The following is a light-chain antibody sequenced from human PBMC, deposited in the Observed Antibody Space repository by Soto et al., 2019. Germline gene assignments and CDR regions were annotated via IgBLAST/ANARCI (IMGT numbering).Light chain of an antibody. CDR3: QHYRTS. V-gene: IGKV3-20*01. CDR2: GAS. J-gene: IGKJ4*01. CDR1: QSVSSSS. Sequence: EIVLTQSPGTLSLSPGERATLSCRASQSVSSSSLAWYQQKPGQAPRLLIYGASSRATGIPDRFSGSGSGTDFTLTITRLEPEDFAVYYCQHYRTSFGGGTKVEIK.